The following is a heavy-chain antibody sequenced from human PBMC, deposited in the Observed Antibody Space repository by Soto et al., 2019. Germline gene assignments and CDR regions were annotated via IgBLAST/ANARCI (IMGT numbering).Heavy chain of an antibody. J-gene: IGHJ6*02. CDR2: IYPGDSDT. CDR3: ARPSYSSSRYYGMDV. D-gene: IGHD6-6*01. Sequence: GESLKISCKGSGYSFTSYWIGWVRQMPGKGLEWMGIIYPGDSDTRYSPSFEGQVTISADKSITTASLQWSSLKASDTAMYYCARPSYSSSRYYGMDVWGQGTTVAVSS. V-gene: IGHV5-51*01. CDR1: GYSFTSYW.